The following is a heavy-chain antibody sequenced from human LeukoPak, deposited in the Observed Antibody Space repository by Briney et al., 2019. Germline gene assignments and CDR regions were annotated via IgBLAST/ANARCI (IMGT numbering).Heavy chain of an antibody. Sequence: ASVKVSCKASGGTFSSYAISWVRQAPGQGLEWMGGIIPIFGTANYAQKFQGRVTITADESTSTAYMELSSLRSEDTAVYYCARDPYSGSQASDYWGQGTLVTVSS. CDR1: GGTFSSYA. CDR2: IIPIFGTA. V-gene: IGHV1-69*01. CDR3: ARDPYSGSQASDY. J-gene: IGHJ4*02. D-gene: IGHD1-26*01.